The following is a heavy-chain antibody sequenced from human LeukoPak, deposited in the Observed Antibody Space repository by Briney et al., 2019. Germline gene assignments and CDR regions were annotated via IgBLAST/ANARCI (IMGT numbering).Heavy chain of an antibody. V-gene: IGHV4-30-2*01. CDR3: ARVGDWFDP. CDR1: GGSISSGGYS. Sequence: SETLSLTCAVSGGSISSGGYSWSWIRQPPGKGLEWIGYIYHSGSTYYNPSLKSRVTTSVDRSKNQFSLKLSSVTAADTAVYYCARVGDWFDPWGQGTLVTVSS. CDR2: IYHSGST. J-gene: IGHJ5*02.